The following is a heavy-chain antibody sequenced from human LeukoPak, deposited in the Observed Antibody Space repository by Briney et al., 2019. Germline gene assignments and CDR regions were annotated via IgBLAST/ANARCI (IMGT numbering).Heavy chain of an antibody. Sequence: PSETLSLTCTVSGGSISSSSYYWGWIRQPPGKGLEWIGTIYYRGSTYYNPSLKSRVTISVDTSKKQFSLKLSSVTAADTAVYYCVRHEAAYCGGDCYLRAFDIWGQGTKVTVSS. J-gene: IGHJ3*02. V-gene: IGHV4-39*01. CDR3: VRHEAAYCGGDCYLRAFDI. CDR2: IYYRGST. CDR1: GGSISSSSYY. D-gene: IGHD2-21*02.